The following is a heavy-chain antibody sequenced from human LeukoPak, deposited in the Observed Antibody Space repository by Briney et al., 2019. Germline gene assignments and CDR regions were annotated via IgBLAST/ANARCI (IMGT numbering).Heavy chain of an antibody. CDR1: GFTFSSYE. CDR2: ISTSGSTM. V-gene: IGHV3-48*03. J-gene: IGHJ6*02. Sequence: GGSLRLSCAASGFTFSSYEMNWVCQAPGKGLEWILHISTSGSTMYYADSVKGRFTISRDNAKNSLYLQMSSLRAEDTAVYYCARGGTGATKRYYFYAMDVWGQGTTVTVSS. D-gene: IGHD1-26*01. CDR3: ARGGTGATKRYYFYAMDV.